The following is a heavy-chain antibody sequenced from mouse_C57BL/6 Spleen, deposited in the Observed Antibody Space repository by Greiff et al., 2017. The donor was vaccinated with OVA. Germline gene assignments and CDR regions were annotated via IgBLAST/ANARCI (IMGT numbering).Heavy chain of an antibody. J-gene: IGHJ1*03. D-gene: IGHD2-2*01. CDR1: GYAFSSYW. CDR2: IYPGDGDT. CDR3: ARCYYGYDDWYFDV. Sequence: VQLQQSGAELVKPGASVKISCKASGYAFSSYWMNWVKQRPGKGLEWIGQIYPGDGDTNYNGKFKGKATLTADKSSSTAYMQLSSLTSEDSAVYFCARCYYGYDDWYFDVWGTGTTVTVSS. V-gene: IGHV1-80*01.